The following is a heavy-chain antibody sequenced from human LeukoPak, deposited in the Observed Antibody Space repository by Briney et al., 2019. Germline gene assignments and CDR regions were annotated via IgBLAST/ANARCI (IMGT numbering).Heavy chain of an antibody. V-gene: IGHV3-23*01. Sequence: GGSLRLSCAASGFTFSSYAMSWVRQAPGKWLEWVSAISGSGGSTYYADSVKGPFTISRDNSKNTLYLQMNSLRAEDTAVYYCAKDPRITMIVVVNVFDIWGQGTMVTVSS. D-gene: IGHD3-22*01. CDR2: ISGSGGST. CDR1: GFTFSSYA. CDR3: AKDPRITMIVVVNVFDI. J-gene: IGHJ3*02.